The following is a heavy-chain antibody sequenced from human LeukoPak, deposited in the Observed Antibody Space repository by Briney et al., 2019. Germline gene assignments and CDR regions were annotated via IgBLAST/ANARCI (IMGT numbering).Heavy chain of an antibody. CDR1: GFTSSSYT. Sequence: GGSLRLSCAASGFTSSSYTMNWVRQAPGKGLEWVSSISRSSSYISYANSVKGRFTISRDNAKNSLYLQMNSLRAEDTAVYYCARDDSGSYSYYFHYWGQGTLVTVSS. D-gene: IGHD1-26*01. J-gene: IGHJ4*02. V-gene: IGHV3-21*01. CDR2: ISRSSSYI. CDR3: ARDDSGSYSYYFHY.